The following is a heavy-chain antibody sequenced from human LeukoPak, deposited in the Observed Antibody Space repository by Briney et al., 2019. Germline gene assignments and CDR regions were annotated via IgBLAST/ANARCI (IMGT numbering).Heavy chain of an antibody. CDR2: INPNSGGT. J-gene: IGHJ4*02. CDR1: GYTFTGYY. Sequence: ASVKVSCKASGYTFTGYYMHWVRQAPGQELEWMGWINPNSGGTNYAQKFQGRVTMTRDTSISTAYMELSRLRSDDTAVYYCAKGYCSSTSCLFDYWGQGTLVTVSS. V-gene: IGHV1-2*02. D-gene: IGHD2-2*01. CDR3: AKGYCSSTSCLFDY.